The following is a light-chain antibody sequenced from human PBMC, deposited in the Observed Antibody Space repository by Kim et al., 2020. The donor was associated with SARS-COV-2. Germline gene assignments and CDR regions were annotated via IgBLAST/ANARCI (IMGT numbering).Light chain of an antibody. CDR1: SGDVGSYNL. CDR2: ESS. Sequence: GQSVTISCTGTSGDVGSYNLVSWYQQHAGKAPKLMIYESSKRPSGVANRFSGSKSGNTASLTISGLQAEDEADYYCCSYAGSSTHVFGTGTKVTVL. V-gene: IGLV2-23*01. J-gene: IGLJ1*01. CDR3: CSYAGSSTHV.